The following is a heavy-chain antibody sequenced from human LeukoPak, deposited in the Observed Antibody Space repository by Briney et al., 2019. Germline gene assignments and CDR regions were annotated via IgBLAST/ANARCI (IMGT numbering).Heavy chain of an antibody. CDR3: ARGTTYDYVWGSYRYPSQTRPPDAFDI. V-gene: IGHV4-59*12. CDR1: GGSISSYY. CDR2: IYYSGNT. Sequence: KPSETLSLTCTVSGGSISSYYWSWIRQPPGKGLEWIGYIYYSGNTNYNPSLKSRVTISVDTSKNQFSLKLSSVTAADTAVYYCARGTTYDYVWGSYRYPSQTRPPDAFDIWGQGTMVTVSS. D-gene: IGHD3-16*02. J-gene: IGHJ3*02.